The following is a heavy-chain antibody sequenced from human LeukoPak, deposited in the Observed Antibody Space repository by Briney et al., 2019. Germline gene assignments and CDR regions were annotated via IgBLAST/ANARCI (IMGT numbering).Heavy chain of an antibody. J-gene: IGHJ6*04. CDR3: LAGYDILTGYYDAYYYGMDV. CDR2: INSSGSTI. V-gene: IGHV3-48*03. D-gene: IGHD3-9*01. CDR1: GFTFSSYE. Sequence: GGSLRLSCAASGFTFSSYEMNWVRQAPGKGLEWVSYINSSGSTIYYADSVKGRFTISRDNAKNSLYLQMNSLRAEDTAVYYCLAGYDILTGYYDAYYYGMDVWGKGTTVTVSS.